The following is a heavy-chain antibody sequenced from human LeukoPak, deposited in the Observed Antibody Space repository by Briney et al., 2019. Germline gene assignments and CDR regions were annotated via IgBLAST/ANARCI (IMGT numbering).Heavy chain of an antibody. CDR1: GFTFSIYG. Sequence: GGSLRLSCAASGFTFSIYGMHWVRQAPGRGLEWVAVISYDGSNKYYADSVKGRFTISRDNSKNTLYLQMNSLRAEDTAVYYCAKVHSVVDPFDYWGQGTLVTVSS. D-gene: IGHD4-23*01. CDR2: ISYDGSNK. CDR3: AKVHSVVDPFDY. J-gene: IGHJ4*02. V-gene: IGHV3-30*19.